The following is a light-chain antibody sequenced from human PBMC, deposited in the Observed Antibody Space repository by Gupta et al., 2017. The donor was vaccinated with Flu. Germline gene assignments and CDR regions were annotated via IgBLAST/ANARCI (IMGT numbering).Light chain of an antibody. CDR1: QRIDSY. Sequence: PSSMSESVGDRVTITCRASQRIDSYLNWYQQKPGKAPKLLIYAASRWKSGVPSRFSGSGSGTDFTLTISSRQPEDFATYYCQQSDSTPKAFGQGTKMEIK. V-gene: IGKV1-39*01. CDR3: QQSDSTPKA. CDR2: AAS. J-gene: IGKJ2*01.